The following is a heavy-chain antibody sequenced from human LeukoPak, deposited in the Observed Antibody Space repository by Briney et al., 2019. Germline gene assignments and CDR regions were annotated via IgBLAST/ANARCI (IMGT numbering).Heavy chain of an antibody. CDR3: ARRTLALAGNFDY. CDR2: IYYTGTT. V-gene: IGHV4-39*01. D-gene: IGHD6-19*01. Sequence: KPSETLSLTCTVSGGPISSSTHYWGWIRQPQGKGLEGIGSIYYTGTTYSNPSLKSRATISIDTSNYQFSLKLTSVTAADTAVYFCARRTLALAGNFDYWGQGALVTVSS. J-gene: IGHJ4*02. CDR1: GGPISSSTHY.